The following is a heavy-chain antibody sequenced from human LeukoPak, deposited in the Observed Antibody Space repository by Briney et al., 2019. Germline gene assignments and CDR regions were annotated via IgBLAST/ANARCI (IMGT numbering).Heavy chain of an antibody. CDR3: ARESDSSGWYDS. V-gene: IGHV3-43*02. CDR2: ISGDGGST. CDR1: GFSFDDYA. D-gene: IGHD3-22*01. Sequence: GGSLRLSCAAPGFSFDDYAIHWVRQVPGKGLEWVSLISGDGGSTFYADSVKGRFTISRDNSKNSLYLQMSSLRSEDTALYYCARESDSSGWYDSWGQGTLVTVSS. J-gene: IGHJ5*01.